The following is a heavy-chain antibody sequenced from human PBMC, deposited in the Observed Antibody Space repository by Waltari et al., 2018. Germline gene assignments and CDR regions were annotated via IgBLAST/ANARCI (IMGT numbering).Heavy chain of an antibody. J-gene: IGHJ6*03. CDR1: GGSISSYY. CDR2: IYYSGST. CDR3: ARVDYSSGWYYYYMDV. Sequence: QVQLQESGPGLVKPSETLSLTCTVSGGSISSYYWSWIRQPPGKGLEWIGYIYYSGSTNYNPSLKSRVTISVDTSKNQFSLKLSSVTAADTAVYYCARVDYSSGWYYYYMDVWGKWTTVTVSS. D-gene: IGHD6-19*01. V-gene: IGHV4-59*01.